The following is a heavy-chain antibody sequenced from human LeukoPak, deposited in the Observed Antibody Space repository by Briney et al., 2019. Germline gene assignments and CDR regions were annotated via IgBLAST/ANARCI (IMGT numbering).Heavy chain of an antibody. Sequence: GGSLRLSRAASGFTFSSYSMKWVRQAPGKGLEWVSFISSSSSYIYYRDSVKGRFTISRDNARNSLYLQMNSLRAEDTAVYYCARGTMFPYYFDYWGQGTLVTVSS. J-gene: IGHJ4*02. CDR3: ARGTMFPYYFDY. V-gene: IGHV3-21*01. CDR2: ISSSSSYI. D-gene: IGHD3-10*02. CDR1: GFTFSSYS.